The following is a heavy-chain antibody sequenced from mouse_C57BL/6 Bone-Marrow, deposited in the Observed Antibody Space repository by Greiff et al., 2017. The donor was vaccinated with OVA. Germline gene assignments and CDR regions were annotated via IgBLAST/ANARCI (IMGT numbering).Heavy chain of an antibody. CDR3: ARERNYYGSSPFDY. CDR1: GYTFTSYW. D-gene: IGHD1-1*01. J-gene: IGHJ2*01. Sequence: QVQLQPGAELVKPGASVKLSCKASGYTFTSYWMHWVKQRPGQGLEWIGMIHPNSGSTNYNEKFKSKATLTVDKSSSTAYMQLSSLTSEDSAVYYCARERNYYGSSPFDYWGQGTTLTVSS. CDR2: IHPNSGST. V-gene: IGHV1-64*01.